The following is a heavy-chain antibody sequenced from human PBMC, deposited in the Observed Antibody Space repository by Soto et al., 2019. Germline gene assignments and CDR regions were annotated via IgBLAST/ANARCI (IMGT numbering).Heavy chain of an antibody. Sequence: GGPMRLSCAASGLTFSSYSMNWVRQAPGKGLEWVSSISSSSSTIYYADSVKGRFTISRDNAKNSLYLQMNSLRAEDTGVYYCARDSPRIDYWGQGTLVTVSS. V-gene: IGHV3-48*01. CDR3: ARDSPRIDY. J-gene: IGHJ4*02. CDR2: ISSSSSTI. CDR1: GLTFSSYS.